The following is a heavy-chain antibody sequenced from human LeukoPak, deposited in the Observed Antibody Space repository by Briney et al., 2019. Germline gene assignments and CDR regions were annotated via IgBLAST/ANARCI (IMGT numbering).Heavy chain of an antibody. Sequence: ASVKVSCKASGGTFSSYAISWVRQAPGQGLEWMGRIIPIFGIANYAQKFQGRVTVTADKSTSTAYMELSSLRSEDTAVYYCARSLNSPGIVVVPAATEYNWFDPWGQGTLVTVSS. CDR2: IIPIFGIA. V-gene: IGHV1-69*04. CDR3: ARSLNSPGIVVVPAATEYNWFDP. D-gene: IGHD2-2*01. CDR1: GGTFSSYA. J-gene: IGHJ5*02.